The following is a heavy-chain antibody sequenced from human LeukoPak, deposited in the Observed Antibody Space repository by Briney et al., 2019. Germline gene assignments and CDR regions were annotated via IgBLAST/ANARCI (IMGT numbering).Heavy chain of an antibody. V-gene: IGHV5-51*01. CDR2: IYPGDSDT. CDR3: ARGEVVPAADFDY. D-gene: IGHD2-2*01. Sequence: GESLKISCKGSGYSFTSYWVGWVRQMPGKGLEWMGIIYPGDSDTRYSPSFQGQVTISADKSISTAYLQWSSLKASDTAMYYCARGEVVPAADFDYWGQGTLVTVSS. J-gene: IGHJ4*02. CDR1: GYSFTSYW.